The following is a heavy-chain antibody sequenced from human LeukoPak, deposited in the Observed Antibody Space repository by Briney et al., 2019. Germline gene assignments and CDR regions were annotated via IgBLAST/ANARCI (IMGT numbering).Heavy chain of an antibody. D-gene: IGHD5-12*01. CDR2: ISGSGDNT. CDR3: AKGSGYDTDFDY. J-gene: IGHJ4*02. Sequence: GGSLRLSCAASGFTFSTYVTSWVRQPPGKGLEWVSGISGSGDNTYYADSVKGSFTISRDNSKNTLYLQLNSLRVDDTAVYYCAKGSGYDTDFDYWGQGTLVSVSS. CDR1: GFTFSTYV. V-gene: IGHV3-23*01.